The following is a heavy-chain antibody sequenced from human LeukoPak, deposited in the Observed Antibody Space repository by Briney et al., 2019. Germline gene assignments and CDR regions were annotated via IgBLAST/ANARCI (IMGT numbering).Heavy chain of an antibody. CDR2: FDPEDGET. D-gene: IGHD3-3*01. Sequence: ASVKVSCKVSGYTLTELSMHWVRQAPGKGLEWMGGFDPEDGETIYAQKFQGRVTMTRDTSTSTVYMELSSLRSEDTAVYYCARYYDLWSGYYNHYGMDVWGQGTTVTVSS. CDR3: ARYYDLWSGYYNHYGMDV. CDR1: GYTLTELS. J-gene: IGHJ6*02. V-gene: IGHV1-24*01.